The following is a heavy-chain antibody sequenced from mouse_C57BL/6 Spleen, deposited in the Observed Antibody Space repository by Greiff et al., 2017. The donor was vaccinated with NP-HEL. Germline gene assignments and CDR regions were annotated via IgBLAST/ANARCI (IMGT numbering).Heavy chain of an antibody. Sequence: QVQLKESGAELVKPGASVKISCKASGYAFSSYWMNWVKQRPGKGLEWIGQIYPGDGDTNYNEKFKGKATLNADKSSSTAYMQLSSLTSEDSAVYFCAREFTTVVESWFAYWGQGTLVTVSA. J-gene: IGHJ3*01. D-gene: IGHD1-1*01. CDR3: AREFTTVVESWFAY. CDR1: GYAFSSYW. CDR2: IYPGDGDT. V-gene: IGHV1-80*01.